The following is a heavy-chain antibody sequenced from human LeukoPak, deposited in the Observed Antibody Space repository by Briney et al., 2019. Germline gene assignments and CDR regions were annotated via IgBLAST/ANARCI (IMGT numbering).Heavy chain of an antibody. V-gene: IGHV1-69*06. CDR3: ARVAAADSFDY. CDR2: IIPIFGTA. CDR1: GGTFSSYA. D-gene: IGHD6-13*01. J-gene: IGHJ4*02. Sequence: SVKVSCKASGGTFSSYAISWVRQAPGQGLERMGGIIPIFGTANYAQKFQGRVTITADKSTSTAYMELSSLRSEDTAVYYCARVAAADSFDYWGQGTLVTVSS.